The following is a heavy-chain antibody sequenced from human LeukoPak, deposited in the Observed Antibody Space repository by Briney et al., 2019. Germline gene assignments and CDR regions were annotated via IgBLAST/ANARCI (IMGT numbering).Heavy chain of an antibody. Sequence: PLGTPRLSCAASGFTSSIYAITWGGHGPRKGIEWVSAIGTSGDRTYYADSVKGRFTISRDNSKDTLYLQMNSLRVEDTALYTCAKYRGATSYYAMDVWGQGTTITVSS. CDR3: AKYRGATSYYAMDV. V-gene: IGHV3-23*01. J-gene: IGHJ6*02. D-gene: IGHD1-26*01. CDR1: GFTSSIYA. CDR2: IGTSGDRT.